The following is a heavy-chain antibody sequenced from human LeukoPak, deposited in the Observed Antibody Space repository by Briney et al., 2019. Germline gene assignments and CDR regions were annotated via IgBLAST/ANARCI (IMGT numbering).Heavy chain of an antibody. CDR3: AKGPSDIHYYDSSGLDY. J-gene: IGHJ4*02. V-gene: IGHV3-30*18. CDR1: GFTFSSYG. Sequence: GGSLRLSCAASGFTFSSYGMHWVRQAPGKGLEWVAVISYDGSNKYYADSVKGRFTISRDNSKNTLYLQVNSLRAEDTAVYYCAKGPSDIHYYDSSGLDYWGQGTLVTVSS. CDR2: ISYDGSNK. D-gene: IGHD3-22*01.